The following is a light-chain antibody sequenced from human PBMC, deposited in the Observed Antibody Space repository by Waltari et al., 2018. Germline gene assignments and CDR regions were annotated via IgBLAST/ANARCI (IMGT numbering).Light chain of an antibody. Sequence: QAVVTQEPSLTVSPGGKVTLTCASSTGPGTRGHYPYWFQQKPGQAPRTLIYATSNKHSWTPVRFSGSLLGGKAALTLSGAQPEDEADYYCLISFGGAEEIFGGGTKLTVL. J-gene: IGLJ2*01. CDR2: ATS. V-gene: IGLV7-46*01. CDR1: TGPGTRGHY. CDR3: LISFGGAEEI.